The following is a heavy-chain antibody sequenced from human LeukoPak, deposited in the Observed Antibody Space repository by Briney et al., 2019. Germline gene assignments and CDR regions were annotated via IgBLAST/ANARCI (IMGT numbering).Heavy chain of an antibody. CDR1: GGSFSGYY. J-gene: IGHJ4*02. CDR2: INHSGST. CDR3: ARTVDTAMASFDY. V-gene: IGHV4-34*01. Sequence: KPSETLSLTCAVYGGSFSGYYWSWIRQPPGKGLEWIGEINHSGSTNYNPSLKSRVTISVDTSKNQFSLKLSFVTAADTAVYYCARTVDTAMASFDYWGQGTLVTVSS. D-gene: IGHD5-18*01.